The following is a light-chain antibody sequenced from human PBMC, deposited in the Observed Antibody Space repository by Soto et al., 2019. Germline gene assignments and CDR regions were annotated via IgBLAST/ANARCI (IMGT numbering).Light chain of an antibody. CDR1: QSVTGSY. J-gene: IGKJ1*01. Sequence: EIVLRQSPGTMSLSPGERATLSCRASQSVTGSYLAWYQQKPGQAPRLVIYGTYNRATGIPDRFSGSGSGTDFTLTISRLEPEDFAVYYCQHYGISSWTFGQGTKVEIK. CDR3: QHYGISSWT. CDR2: GTY. V-gene: IGKV3-20*01.